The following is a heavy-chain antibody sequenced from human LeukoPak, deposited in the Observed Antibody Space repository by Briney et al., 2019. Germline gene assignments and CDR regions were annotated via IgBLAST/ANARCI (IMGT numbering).Heavy chain of an antibody. Sequence: GGSLRLSCAASGFTFSSYGMHWVRRAPGKGLEWVAVIWYDGSNKYYADSVKGRFTISRDNSKNTLYLQMNSLRAEDTAVYYCARDRLYYYDSSGTFDYWGQGTLVTVSS. CDR2: IWYDGSNK. J-gene: IGHJ4*02. CDR1: GFTFSSYG. D-gene: IGHD3-22*01. V-gene: IGHV3-33*01. CDR3: ARDRLYYYDSSGTFDY.